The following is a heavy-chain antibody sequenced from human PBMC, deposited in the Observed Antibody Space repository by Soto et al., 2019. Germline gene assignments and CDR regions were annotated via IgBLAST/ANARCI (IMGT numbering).Heavy chain of an antibody. CDR3: ARSPDSSGYYPKRYYYGMDV. D-gene: IGHD3-22*01. Sequence: SVSCAVSAGTLSRKSWWRWVRQPPGKGLEWIGEIYHSGSTNYNPSLKSRVTISVDKSKNQFSLKLSSVTAADTAVYYCARSPDSSGYYPKRYYYGMDVWGQGTTVT. CDR2: IYHSGST. J-gene: IGHJ6*02. V-gene: IGHV4-4*02. CDR1: AGTLSRKSW.